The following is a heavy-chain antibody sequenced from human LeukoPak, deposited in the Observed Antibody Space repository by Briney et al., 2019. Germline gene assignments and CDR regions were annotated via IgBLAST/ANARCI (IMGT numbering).Heavy chain of an antibody. Sequence: SETLSLTCAVYGGSFSGYYWSWIRQPPGKGLEWIGEINHSGSPNYNPSLKSRVTISVDTSKNQFSLKLSSVTAADTAVYYCARKGVAPPNWTNWGQGTLVTVSS. CDR2: INHSGSP. J-gene: IGHJ4*02. CDR3: ARKGVAPPNWTN. D-gene: IGHD1-1*01. CDR1: GGSFSGYY. V-gene: IGHV4-34*01.